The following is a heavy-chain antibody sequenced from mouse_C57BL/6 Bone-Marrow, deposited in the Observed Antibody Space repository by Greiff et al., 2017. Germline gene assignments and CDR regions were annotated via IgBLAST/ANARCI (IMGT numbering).Heavy chain of an antibody. CDR3: ARNYGGYYGNAMDY. V-gene: IGHV2-2*01. D-gene: IGHD1-1*01. CDR2: IWSGGST. CDR1: GFSLTSYG. Sequence: VQRVESGPGLVQPSQSLSITCTVSGFSLTSYGVHWVRQSPGKGLEWLGVIWSGGSTDYNAAFISRLSIRKDNSKSQVFFKMNSLQADDTAIYYCARNYGGYYGNAMDYWGQGTSVTVSS. J-gene: IGHJ4*01.